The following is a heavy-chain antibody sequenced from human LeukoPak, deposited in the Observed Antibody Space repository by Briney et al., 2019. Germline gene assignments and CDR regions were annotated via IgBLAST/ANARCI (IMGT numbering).Heavy chain of an antibody. V-gene: IGHV1-69*13. CDR1: GGTFSSYA. J-gene: IGHJ3*02. Sequence: SVKVSCKASGGTFSSYAISWVRQAPGQGLEWMGGIIPIFGTANYAQKLQGRVTITADESTSAAYMELSSLRSEDTAVYYCARSPHQLLLDAFDIWGQGTMVTVSS. D-gene: IGHD2-2*01. CDR3: ARSPHQLLLDAFDI. CDR2: IIPIFGTA.